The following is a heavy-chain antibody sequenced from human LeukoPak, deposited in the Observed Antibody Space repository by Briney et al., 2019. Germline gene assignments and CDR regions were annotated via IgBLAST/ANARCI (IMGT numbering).Heavy chain of an antibody. J-gene: IGHJ4*02. CDR1: GFTFSDYA. Sequence: GGSLRLSCVASGFTFSDYAMNWVRQAPGKGLEWVSTFKTNSGQVYYAESVRGRFTISRDNSKNTVYLQMSSLRAEDTALYYCARSVPDYTRFDYWGQGALVTVSS. V-gene: IGHV3-23*01. CDR3: ARSVPDYTRFDY. D-gene: IGHD4-11*01. CDR2: FKTNSGQV.